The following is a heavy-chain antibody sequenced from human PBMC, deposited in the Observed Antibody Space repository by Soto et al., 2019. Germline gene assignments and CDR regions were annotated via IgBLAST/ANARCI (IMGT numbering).Heavy chain of an antibody. D-gene: IGHD6-19*01. V-gene: IGHV1-2*04. Sequence: ASVKVSCKASGYTFTGYYMHWVRQAPGQGLEWMGWINPNSGGTNYAQKFQGWVTMTRDTSISTAYMELSRLRSDDTAVYYCARGGVAGRENHYGMDVWGQGTTVTSP. CDR3: ARGGVAGRENHYGMDV. CDR2: INPNSGGT. J-gene: IGHJ6*02. CDR1: GYTFTGYY.